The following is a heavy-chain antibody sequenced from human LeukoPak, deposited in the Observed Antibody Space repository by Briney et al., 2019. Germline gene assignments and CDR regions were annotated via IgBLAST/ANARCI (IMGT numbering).Heavy chain of an antibody. Sequence: SETLSLTCAVYGGSFSGYYWSWIRQPPGKGLEWIGEINHSGSTNYNPSLKSRVTISVDTSKNQFSLKLSSVTAADTAVYYCARVDYYDSSGYFEGAWFDPWGQGALVTVSS. D-gene: IGHD3-22*01. V-gene: IGHV4-34*01. J-gene: IGHJ5*02. CDR3: ARVDYYDSSGYFEGAWFDP. CDR1: GGSFSGYY. CDR2: INHSGST.